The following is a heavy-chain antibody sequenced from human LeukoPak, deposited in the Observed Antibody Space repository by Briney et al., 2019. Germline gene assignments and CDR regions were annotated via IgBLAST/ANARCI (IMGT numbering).Heavy chain of an antibody. CDR1: AFTFSTYG. CDR2: ISGSGVST. CDR3: SKRTGDY. Sequence: GGSLRLSCAASAFTFSTYGMSWVRQVPGKGLELEWVSSISGSGVSTYYADSVKGRFTISRDNSKNTLYLQMNSLRVEDTAIYYCSKRTGDYWGQGTLVTVSS. J-gene: IGHJ4*02. V-gene: IGHV3-23*01. D-gene: IGHD1-1*01.